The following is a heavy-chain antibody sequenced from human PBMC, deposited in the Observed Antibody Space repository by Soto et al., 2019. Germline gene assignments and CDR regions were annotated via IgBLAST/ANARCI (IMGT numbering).Heavy chain of an antibody. CDR3: ARDLTVTRCCTGTTCYCDALDM. D-gene: IGHD2-2*01. CDR2: IQEDGRLK. CDR1: GFTLGSYW. V-gene: IGHV3-7*01. J-gene: IGHJ3*02. Sequence: EVQLVESGGGLVQPGGSLRLSCAASGFTLGSYWMTWVRQAPGMGPEWVANIQEDGRLKYYVDSVEGRFTISRDNAKNSLLLQMNSLRGEDTAVYYCARDLTVTRCCTGTTCYCDALDMWCQGKLVTVSS.